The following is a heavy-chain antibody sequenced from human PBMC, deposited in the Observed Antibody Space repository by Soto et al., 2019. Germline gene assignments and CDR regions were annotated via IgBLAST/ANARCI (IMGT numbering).Heavy chain of an antibody. Sequence: GGSLRLSCAASGFTFSSYAMSWVRQAPGKGLEWVSAISGSGGSTYYADSVKGRFTISRDNSKNTLYLQMNSLRAEDTAVYYCAKKHSSPDIVVVPAAMIVRDNWFDPWGQGTLVTVSS. D-gene: IGHD2-2*01. CDR2: ISGSGGST. V-gene: IGHV3-23*01. J-gene: IGHJ5*02. CDR1: GFTFSSYA. CDR3: AKKHSSPDIVVVPAAMIVRDNWFDP.